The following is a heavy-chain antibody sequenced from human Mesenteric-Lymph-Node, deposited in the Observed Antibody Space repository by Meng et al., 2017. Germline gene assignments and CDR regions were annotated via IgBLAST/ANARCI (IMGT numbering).Heavy chain of an antibody. CDR3: ARVGLKGFGELLPLDY. CDR2: AYYTGKT. V-gene: IGHV4-39*07. CDR1: DDSIYSSLYH. D-gene: IGHD3-10*01. Sequence: SETLSLTCTVSDDSIYSSLYHWGWVRQPPGKGLEWIASAYYTGKTYYNPSLKSRVTISVDTSKNQFSLKLSSVTAADTAVYYCARVGLKGFGELLPLDYWGQGTLVTVSS. J-gene: IGHJ4*02.